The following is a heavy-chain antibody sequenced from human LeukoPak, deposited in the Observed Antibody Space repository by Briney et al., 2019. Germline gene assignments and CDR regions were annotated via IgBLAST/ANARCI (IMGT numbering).Heavy chain of an antibody. CDR2: IKQDGSEK. Sequence: GGSLRLSCAASGFTFSRYWMSWVRQAPGKGREWVANIKQDGSEKYYVDSVEGRFTISRDNAKNSLYLQMNSLRAEDTAVYYCARECGYSYLNYYYYYYMDVWGKGTTVTVSS. CDR3: ARECGYSYLNYYYYYYMDV. D-gene: IGHD5-18*01. V-gene: IGHV3-7*01. CDR1: GFTFSRYW. J-gene: IGHJ6*03.